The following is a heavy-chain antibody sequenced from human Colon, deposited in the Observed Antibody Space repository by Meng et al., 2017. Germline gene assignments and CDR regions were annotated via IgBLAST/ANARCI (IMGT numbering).Heavy chain of an antibody. Sequence: LQPPAPVPCRPSCTLPPPCTVALASVISGSAYGSGIRPPPGKGLEWIGLIHYSGSRNYNPSLKSRVTMSVDTSKNQVSLRLTSVTAADTAVYYCARFYGSGTFEVHDYWGQGTLVTVSS. CDR1: LASVISGSAY. V-gene: IGHV4-61*01. D-gene: IGHD3-10*01. CDR2: IHYSGSR. J-gene: IGHJ4*02. CDR3: ARFYGSGTFEVHDY.